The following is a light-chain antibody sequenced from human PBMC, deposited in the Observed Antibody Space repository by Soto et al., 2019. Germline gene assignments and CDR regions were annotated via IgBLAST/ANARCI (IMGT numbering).Light chain of an antibody. CDR1: QSVSSSY. CDR3: QQYGSSPWT. Sequence: EIVLTQPPGTLSLSPGERATLSCRASQSVSSSYLAWYQQKPGQAPRLLLYGASSRATGIPDRFSGSGSGPDFTLTISRLEPEDFAVYYCQQYGSSPWTFGQGTKVEIK. J-gene: IGKJ1*01. CDR2: GAS. V-gene: IGKV3-20*01.